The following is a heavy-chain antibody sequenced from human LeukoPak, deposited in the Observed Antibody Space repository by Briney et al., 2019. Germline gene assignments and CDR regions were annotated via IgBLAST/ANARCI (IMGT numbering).Heavy chain of an antibody. Sequence: SETLSLTCTVSGGSINNYYWSWIRQPPGKGLEWIGYIYYSGSTNYNPSLKSRVTISVDTSKNQFSLKLSSVTAPDTAVYYCAGGTYYDFWSGYPARFDYWGQGTLVTVSS. J-gene: IGHJ4*02. D-gene: IGHD3-3*01. CDR2: IYYSGST. CDR1: GGSINNYY. V-gene: IGHV4-59*08. CDR3: AGGTYYDFWSGYPARFDY.